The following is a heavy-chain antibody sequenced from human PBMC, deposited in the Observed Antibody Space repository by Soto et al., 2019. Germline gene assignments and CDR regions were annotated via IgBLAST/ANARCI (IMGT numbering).Heavy chain of an antibody. CDR2: INADNGNT. D-gene: IGHD3-3*01. CDR3: AREGPLTDDVLSGVDYFGMDV. J-gene: IGHJ6*02. CDR1: GYTFTDDV. Sequence: QVQLVQSGAEVKKPGASVKVSCKASGYTFTDDVIHWVRQAPGQRLEWMGWINADNGNTKYSQKFQGRVTLTRDTSASTGYMELSSQRSEDTAVYFCAREGPLTDDVLSGVDYFGMDVWGQGTTVTVSS. V-gene: IGHV1-3*01.